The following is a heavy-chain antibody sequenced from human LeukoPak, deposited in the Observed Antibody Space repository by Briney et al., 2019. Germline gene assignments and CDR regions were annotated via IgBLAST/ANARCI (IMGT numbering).Heavy chain of an antibody. CDR2: INHSGST. J-gene: IGHJ4*02. V-gene: IGHV4-34*01. CDR3: ARVPSGGPFDY. Sequence: SETLSLTCAVYGGSFSGYYWSWIRQPPGKGLEWIGEINHSGSTNYNPSLKSRVTISVDTSKNQFSLKLSSVTAADTAVYYCARVPSGGPFDYWGQGTLVTVSS. D-gene: IGHD2-15*01. CDR1: GGSFSGYY.